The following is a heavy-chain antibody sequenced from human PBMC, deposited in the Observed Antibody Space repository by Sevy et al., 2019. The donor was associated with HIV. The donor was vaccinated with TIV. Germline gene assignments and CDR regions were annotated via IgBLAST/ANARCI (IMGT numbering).Heavy chain of an antibody. CDR2: ISAYNGNT. V-gene: IGHV1-18*01. CDR3: ARDIGIALANDQGGSDY. D-gene: IGHD6-19*01. CDR1: GYTFTSYG. J-gene: IGHJ4*02. Sequence: ASVKVSCKASGYTFTSYGISWVRQAPGQGLEWMGWISAYNGNTNYAQKLQGRVTMTTDTSTSTAYMELRSLRSDDTAVYYCARDIGIALANDQGGSDYWGQGTLVTVSS.